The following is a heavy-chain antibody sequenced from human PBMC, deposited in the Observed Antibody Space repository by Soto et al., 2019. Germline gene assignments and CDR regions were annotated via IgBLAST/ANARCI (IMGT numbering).Heavy chain of an antibody. CDR2: LSDSGGSI. J-gene: IGHJ4*02. D-gene: IGHD2-8*01. Sequence: ASGFTFNRHAMTWVRQAPGKGLEWVSGLSDSGGSIYYADSVKGRFTISRDNSMNTLYLQMNTLRAEDTAVYYCAKVSSAWYAGFFDLWGQGTLVTVSS. V-gene: IGHV3-23*01. CDR3: AKVSSAWYAGFFDL. CDR1: GFTFNRHA.